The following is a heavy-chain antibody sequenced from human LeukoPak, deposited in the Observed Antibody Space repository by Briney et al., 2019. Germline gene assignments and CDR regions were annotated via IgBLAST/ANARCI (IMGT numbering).Heavy chain of an antibody. CDR1: GYTFTNNW. J-gene: IGHJ5*02. V-gene: IGHV1-46*01. CDR2: ISPTGGST. CDR3: AREDYDISGYGNWFDP. D-gene: IGHD3-22*01. Sequence: VASVKVSCKAFGYTFTNNWMHWVRQAPGQGPEWMGLISPTGGSTAYAQKFQGRVTMTRDTSISTAFMELSSLRSEDTAVYYCAREDYDISGYGNWFDPWGQGTLVTVSS.